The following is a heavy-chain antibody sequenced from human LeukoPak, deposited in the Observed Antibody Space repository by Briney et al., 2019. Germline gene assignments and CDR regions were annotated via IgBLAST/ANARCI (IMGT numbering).Heavy chain of an antibody. J-gene: IGHJ5*02. CDR3: AIDRGPATPATGGWFDP. CDR2: ISASGGST. Sequence: GGSLRLSCAASGFAVSGNYMSWVRQAPGKGLEWVSVISASGGSTHYADSVKGRFTISRDNSRNTLYLQMNSLRAEDTALYHCAIDRGPATPATGGWFDPWGQGTLVTVSS. D-gene: IGHD2-15*01. V-gene: IGHV3-53*01. CDR1: GFAVSGNY.